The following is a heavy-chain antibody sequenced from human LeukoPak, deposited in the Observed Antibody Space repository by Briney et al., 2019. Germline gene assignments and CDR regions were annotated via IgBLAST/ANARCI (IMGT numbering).Heavy chain of an antibody. V-gene: IGHV4-4*07. Sequence: SETLSLTCTVSGGSISSYYWSWIRQPAGKGLEWIWRIYTSGSTNYNPSLKSRVTMSVDTSKNQFSLKLSSVTAADTAVYYCARDKRGYSGYGLTAMVFWYFDLWGRGTLVTVSS. CDR2: IYTSGST. CDR1: GGSISSYY. CDR3: ARDKRGYSGYGLTAMVFWYFDL. D-gene: IGHD5-12*01. J-gene: IGHJ2*01.